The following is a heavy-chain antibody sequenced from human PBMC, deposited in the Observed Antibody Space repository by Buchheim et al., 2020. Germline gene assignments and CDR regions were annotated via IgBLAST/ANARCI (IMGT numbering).Heavy chain of an antibody. CDR1: GFTFSSYG. D-gene: IGHD6-19*01. V-gene: IGHV3-30*18. CDR3: AKDPYSGYSSGWYYFDY. CDR2: ISYDGSNK. J-gene: IGHJ4*02. Sequence: QVQLVESGGGVVQPGRSLRLSCAASGFTFSSYGMHWVRQAPGKGLEWVAVISYDGSNKYYADSVRRRFTISRDNYKNTLYLQKNSLRAEDTAVYYCAKDPYSGYSSGWYYFDYWGQGTL.